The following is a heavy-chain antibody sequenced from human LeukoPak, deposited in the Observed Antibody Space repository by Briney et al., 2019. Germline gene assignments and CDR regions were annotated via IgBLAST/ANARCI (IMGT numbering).Heavy chain of an antibody. CDR2: ISSSGSTI. V-gene: IGHV3-48*03. CDR3: ANSAAVGTFY. CDR1: GFTFSSYE. Sequence: GGSLRLSCAASGFTFSSYEMNWVRQAPGKGLEWVSYISSSGSTIYYADSVKGRFTISRDNAKNSLYLQMNSLRAEDTAVYYCANSAAVGTFYWGQGTLVTVSS. J-gene: IGHJ4*02. D-gene: IGHD6-13*01.